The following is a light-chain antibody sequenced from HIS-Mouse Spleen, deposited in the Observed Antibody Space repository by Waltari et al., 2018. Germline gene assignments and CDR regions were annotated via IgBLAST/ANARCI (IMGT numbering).Light chain of an antibody. CDR2: EVS. J-gene: IGLJ2*01. CDR1: SSYGGGYNY. V-gene: IGLV2-14*01. Sequence: QSALTQPASVSGSPGPSITISCPGTSSYGGGYNYVPWYQQHPGKAPKLMIYEVSNRPSGVSNRFSGSKSGNTASLTISGLQAEDEADYYCSSYTSSSTLVFGGGTKLTVL. CDR3: SSYTSSSTLV.